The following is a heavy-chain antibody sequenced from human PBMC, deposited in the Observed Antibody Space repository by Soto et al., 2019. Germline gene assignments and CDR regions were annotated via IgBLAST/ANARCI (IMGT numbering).Heavy chain of an antibody. J-gene: IGHJ4*01. CDR1: GLTLNTYP. CDR3: ARDCDY. CDR2: MSRDGKEK. V-gene: IGHV3-30*04. Sequence: GEDLRHSCAVSGLTLNTYPMHWGRQAPGKGLEWVAFMSRDGKEKFFADSVKGRFTISRDNSKNTLYLQMDSLRIEETAVYYCARDCDY.